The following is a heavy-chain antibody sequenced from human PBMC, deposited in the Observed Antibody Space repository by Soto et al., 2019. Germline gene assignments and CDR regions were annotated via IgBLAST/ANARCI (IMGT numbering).Heavy chain of an antibody. CDR2: IYDDETT. Sequence: SETLSLTCSVSGGSISSYFRNWLRQPPGKGLEWIGYIYDDETTDYNPSLKSRVTILLDMSKNQFSLKLSSVTAADTAVYYCVSSRSAIYGDALDVWGQGTMVTVSS. CDR3: VSSRSAIYGDALDV. D-gene: IGHD2-2*01. V-gene: IGHV4-59*03. CDR1: GGSISSYF. J-gene: IGHJ3*01.